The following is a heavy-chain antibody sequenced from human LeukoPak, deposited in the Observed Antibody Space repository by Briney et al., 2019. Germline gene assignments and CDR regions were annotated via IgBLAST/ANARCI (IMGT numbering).Heavy chain of an antibody. CDR3: TRDQGYSGYDYSLSVDY. CDR2: IRSKAYGGTT. CDR1: GFTFNNYA. V-gene: IGHV3-49*03. D-gene: IGHD5-12*01. Sequence: GGSLRLSCTTSGFTFNNYAMSWFRQAPGKGLEWVGFIRSKAYGGTTEYAASVKGRFTISRDDSKSITYLQMNSLKTEDTAVYYCTRDQGYSGYDYSLSVDYWGQGTLVTVSS. J-gene: IGHJ4*02.